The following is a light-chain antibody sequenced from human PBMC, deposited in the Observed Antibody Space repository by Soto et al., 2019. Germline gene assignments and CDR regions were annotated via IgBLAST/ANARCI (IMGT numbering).Light chain of an antibody. CDR1: ISDVGSYNL. Sequence: QSVLTQPASVSGSPGQSITISCTGRISDVGSYNLVSWYQHHPGKVPKVIIYEATKRPSGVSSRFSGSKSPNAASLTISGLQAEDEADYYCCSYAGNSRTFGSGTQLTVL. J-gene: IGLJ7*01. CDR3: CSYAGNSRT. V-gene: IGLV2-23*01. CDR2: EAT.